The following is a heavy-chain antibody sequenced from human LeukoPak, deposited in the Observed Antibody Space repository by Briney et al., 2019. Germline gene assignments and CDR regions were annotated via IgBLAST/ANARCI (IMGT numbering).Heavy chain of an antibody. CDR2: INHSGST. Sequence: SETLSLTCTVSGGSIRSNYWSWIRQPPGKGLEWIGEINHSGSTNYNPSLKSRVTISVDTSKNQFSLKLSSVTAADTAVYYCARGRGSGWYSVFDYWGQGTLVTVSS. CDR1: GGSIRSNY. J-gene: IGHJ4*02. D-gene: IGHD6-19*01. CDR3: ARGRGSGWYSVFDY. V-gene: IGHV4-34*01.